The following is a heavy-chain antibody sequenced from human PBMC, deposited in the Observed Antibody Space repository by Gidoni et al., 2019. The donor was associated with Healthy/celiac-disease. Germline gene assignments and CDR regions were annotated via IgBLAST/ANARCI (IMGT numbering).Heavy chain of an antibody. D-gene: IGHD6-13*01. CDR1: GFTFRGYG. J-gene: IGHJ5*02. V-gene: IGHV3-33*01. CDR3: ARDDATEEGSSWYYWFDP. Sequence: QGQPVESGGGVVQPGRSLRLSCPASGFTFRGYGRIWVRQAPGKGLEWVAVIWYGGSNKYYADSVKGRFTISRDNSKNTLYLQMNSLRAEDTAVYYCARDDATEEGSSWYYWFDPWGQGTLVTVSS. CDR2: IWYGGSNK.